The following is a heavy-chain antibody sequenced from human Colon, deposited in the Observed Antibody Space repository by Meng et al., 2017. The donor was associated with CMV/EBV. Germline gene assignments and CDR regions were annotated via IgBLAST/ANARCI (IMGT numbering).Heavy chain of an antibody. V-gene: IGHV3-23*01. CDR1: TFSSYD. D-gene: IGHD3-10*01. CDR3: AKDRSALLWFGELFEFDY. CDR2: ISGSGAST. Sequence: TFSSYDRSWVRQAPGKGLEWVAAISGSGASTYYADSVKRLFTISRDNSKNTLYLQINSLRAEDTVVYYCAKDRSALLWFGELFEFDYWGQGTLVTVSS. J-gene: IGHJ4*02.